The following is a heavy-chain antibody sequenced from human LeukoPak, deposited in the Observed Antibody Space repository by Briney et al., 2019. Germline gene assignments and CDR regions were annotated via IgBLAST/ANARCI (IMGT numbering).Heavy chain of an antibody. J-gene: IGHJ3*02. CDR3: AKHMTVRAFDI. CDR1: GGSFSGYY. V-gene: IGHV4-34*01. Sequence: ASETLSLTCAVYGGSFSGYYWSWIRQPPGKGLEWIGEINHSGSTNYNPSLKSRVTISVDTSKNQFSLKLSSVTAADTAVYYCAKHMTVRAFDIWGQGTMVTVSS. D-gene: IGHD3-22*01. CDR2: INHSGST.